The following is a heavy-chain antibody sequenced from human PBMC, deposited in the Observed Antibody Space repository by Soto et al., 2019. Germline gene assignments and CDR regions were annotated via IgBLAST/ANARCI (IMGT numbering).Heavy chain of an antibody. CDR3: AKDFRSRWLQSPHFADY. V-gene: IGHV3-23*01. CDR2: ISGSGGST. Sequence: QPGGSLRLSCAASGFTFSSYAMSWVRQAPGKGLEWVSAISGSGGSTYYADSVKGRFTISRDNSKNTLYLQMNSLRAEDTAVYYCAKDFRSRWLQSPHFADYWGQGTLVTVSS. J-gene: IGHJ4*02. D-gene: IGHD5-12*01. CDR1: GFTFSSYA.